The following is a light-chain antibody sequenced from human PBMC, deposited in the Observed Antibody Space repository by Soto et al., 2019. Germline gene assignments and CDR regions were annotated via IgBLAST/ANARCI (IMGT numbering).Light chain of an antibody. CDR2: INT. Sequence: QSVLTQPPSVSGAPGQRVTISCTGSKSNLGADYDVHWYQHLPGTAPKLLIYINTNRPSGVPDRFSGSKSGTSASLAITGLQAEDEADYYCQSYDTSLGGSIFGGGTKLTVL. CDR3: QSYDTSLGGSI. V-gene: IGLV1-40*01. J-gene: IGLJ2*01. CDR1: KSNLGADYD.